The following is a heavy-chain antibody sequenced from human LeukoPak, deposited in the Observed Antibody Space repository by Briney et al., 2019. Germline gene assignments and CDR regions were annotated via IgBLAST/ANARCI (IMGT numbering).Heavy chain of an antibody. J-gene: IGHJ4*02. CDR1: GGSISSGGYY. Sequence: SQTLSLTCTVSGGSISSGGYYWSWIRQHPGKGLEWIGYIYYSGSTYYNPSLKSRVTISVDTSKNQFSLKLSSVTAAGTAVYYCAREPIGYGDNGSFDYWGQGTLVTVSS. CDR2: IYYSGST. V-gene: IGHV4-31*03. D-gene: IGHD4-17*01. CDR3: AREPIGYGDNGSFDY.